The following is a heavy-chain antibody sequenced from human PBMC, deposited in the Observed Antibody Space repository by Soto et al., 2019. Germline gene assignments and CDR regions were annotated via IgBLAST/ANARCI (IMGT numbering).Heavy chain of an antibody. CDR1: GFTFSNAW. CDR2: IKSKTDGGTT. J-gene: IGHJ4*02. Sequence: PGGSLRLSCAASGFTFSNAWMNWVRQAPGKGLEWVGRIKSKTDGGTTDYAAPVKGRFTISRDDSKNTLYLQMNSLKTEDIAVYYCTTDSGTHDYGGNSDFDYWGQGTLVTVSS. CDR3: TTDSGTHDYGGNSDFDY. V-gene: IGHV3-15*07. D-gene: IGHD4-17*01.